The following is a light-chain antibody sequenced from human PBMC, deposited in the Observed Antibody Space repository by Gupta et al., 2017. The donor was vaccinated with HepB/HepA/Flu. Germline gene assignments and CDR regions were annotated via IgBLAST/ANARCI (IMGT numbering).Light chain of an antibody. Sequence: QSLLTQPPSASGTPGPRVIITCSGGSSNIGKNTVTWYQQLPGTAPKLLIYSDNQRPSGVPDRFSGSRSGTSASLAISGLQSQEEADYYCAAWDDSLWVFGGGTKLTVL. CDR3: AAWDDSLWV. CDR1: SSNIGKNT. CDR2: SDN. J-gene: IGLJ3*02. V-gene: IGLV1-44*01.